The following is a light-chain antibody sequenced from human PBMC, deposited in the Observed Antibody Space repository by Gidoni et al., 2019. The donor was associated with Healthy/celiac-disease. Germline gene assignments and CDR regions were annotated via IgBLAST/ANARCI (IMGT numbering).Light chain of an antibody. CDR1: QNVSSSY. CDR3: QQYGSSPNT. CDR2: GAS. Sequence: EIVLPHSPGTLSLSPGETTTLSCRASQNVSSSYLAWYQQKPGQAPRLLIYGASSRATGIPDRFSGSGSGTDFTLTISRLEPEDFAVYYCQQYGSSPNTFGQXTKLEIK. J-gene: IGKJ2*01. V-gene: IGKV3-20*01.